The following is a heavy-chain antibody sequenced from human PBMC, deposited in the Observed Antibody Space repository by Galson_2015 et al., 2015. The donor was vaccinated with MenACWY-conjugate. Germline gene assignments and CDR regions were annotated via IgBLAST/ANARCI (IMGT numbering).Heavy chain of an antibody. J-gene: IGHJ3*02. D-gene: IGHD2-15*01. CDR3: GRRRPRDIGGGFDI. V-gene: IGHV4-39*01. Sequence: GGGTYYNPSLKSRVTISVDTSKNQVSLKVTSVTAADTATYYCGRRRPRDIGGGFDIWGQGTLVTVSS. CDR2: GGGT.